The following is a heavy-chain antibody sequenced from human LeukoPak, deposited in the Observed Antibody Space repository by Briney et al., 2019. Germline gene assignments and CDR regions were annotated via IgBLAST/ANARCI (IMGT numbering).Heavy chain of an antibody. V-gene: IGHV4-30-2*01. D-gene: IGHD3-10*01. Sequence: PSETLSLTCTVSGGSISSGGYYWSWIRQPPGKGLEWIGYIYHSGSTYYNSSLKSRVTISVDRSKNQFSLKLSSVTAADTAVYYCARSMVRGVINWFDPWGQGTLVTVSS. CDR2: IYHSGST. CDR3: ARSMVRGVINWFDP. J-gene: IGHJ5*02. CDR1: GGSISSGGYY.